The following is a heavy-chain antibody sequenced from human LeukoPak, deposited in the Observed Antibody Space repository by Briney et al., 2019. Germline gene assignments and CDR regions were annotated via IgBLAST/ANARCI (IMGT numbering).Heavy chain of an antibody. CDR3: ARPNFNYYYYYMDV. CDR2: ISTSSSYI. CDR1: GFTFSRYS. J-gene: IGHJ6*03. D-gene: IGHD1-1*01. V-gene: IGHV3-21*04. Sequence: GGSLRLSCAASGFTFSRYSMNWVRQAPGKGLEWVSSISTSSSYIYYADSVKGRFTSSRDNAKNSLYLQMNSLRAEDTAVYYCARPNFNYYYYYMDVWGKGTTVAISS.